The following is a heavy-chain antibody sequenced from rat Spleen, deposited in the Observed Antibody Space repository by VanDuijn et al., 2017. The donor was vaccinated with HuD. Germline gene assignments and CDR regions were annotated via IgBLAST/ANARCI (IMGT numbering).Heavy chain of an antibody. Sequence: EVQLVESGGGLVQPGRSLKLSCVASGFTFNNYWMTWISQAPGKGLEWVASITNTGGSTYYPDSVKGRFTISRDNAKSTLYLQMNSLRSEDTATYYCTRETSYGGYRGHVMDAWGQGASVTVSS. CDR3: TRETSYGGYRGHVMDA. J-gene: IGHJ4*01. CDR2: ITNTGGST. V-gene: IGHV5-31*01. CDR1: GFTFNNYW. D-gene: IGHD1-11*01.